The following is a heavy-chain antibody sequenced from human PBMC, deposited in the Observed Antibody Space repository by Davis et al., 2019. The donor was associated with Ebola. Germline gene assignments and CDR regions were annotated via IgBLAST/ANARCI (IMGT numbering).Heavy chain of an antibody. CDR2: ISGSGGST. Sequence: GESLKISCAASGFTFSSYAMSWVRQAPGKGLEWVSAISGSGGSTYYADSVKGRFPLSRDNSKNTLYLQMNSRRAEDTAVYYWAKGLERRGNDAFDIWGQGTMVTVSS. CDR1: GFTFSSYA. D-gene: IGHD1-1*01. CDR3: AKGLERRGNDAFDI. V-gene: IGHV3-23*01. J-gene: IGHJ3*02.